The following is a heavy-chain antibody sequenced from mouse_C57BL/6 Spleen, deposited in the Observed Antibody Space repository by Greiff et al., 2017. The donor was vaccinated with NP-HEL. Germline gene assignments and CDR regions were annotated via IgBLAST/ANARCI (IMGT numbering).Heavy chain of an antibody. J-gene: IGHJ3*01. CDR2: IHPNSGST. V-gene: IGHV1-64*01. CDR3: AREGGYYPKPFAY. CDR1: GYTFTSYW. D-gene: IGHD2-1*01. Sequence: VQLQQPGAELVKPGASVKLSCKASGYTFTSYWMHWVKQRPGQGLEWIGMIHPNSGSTNYNEKFKSKATLTVDKSSSTAYMQLSSLTSEDSAVYYCAREGGYYPKPFAYWGQGTLVTVSA.